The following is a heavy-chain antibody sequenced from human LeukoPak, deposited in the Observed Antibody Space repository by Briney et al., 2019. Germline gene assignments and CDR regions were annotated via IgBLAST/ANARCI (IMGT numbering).Heavy chain of an antibody. J-gene: IGHJ4*02. CDR3: ARNRGSYYLAFFDY. V-gene: IGHV3-21*01. D-gene: IGHD1-26*01. CDR1: GFTFSSYS. Sequence: GGSLRLSCAASGFTFSSYSMNWVRQAPGKGLEWVSFISSSSSYIYYADSVKGRFTISRANAKNSLYQQKNSLRAEDTAVYYCARNRGSYYLAFFDYWGQGTLVTVSS. CDR2: ISSSSSYI.